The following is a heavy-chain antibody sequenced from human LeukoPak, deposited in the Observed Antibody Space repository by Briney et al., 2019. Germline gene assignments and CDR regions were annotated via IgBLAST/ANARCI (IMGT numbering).Heavy chain of an antibody. Sequence: SETLSLTCTVSGYSISSGYYWGWIRQPPGKGLEWIGSIYHSGSTYYNPSLKSRVTISVDTSKNQFSLKLSSVTAADTAVYYCARGAGGPWVYWGQGTLVTVSS. D-gene: IGHD2-15*01. CDR1: GYSISSGYY. V-gene: IGHV4-38-2*02. J-gene: IGHJ4*02. CDR2: IYHSGST. CDR3: ARGAGGPWVY.